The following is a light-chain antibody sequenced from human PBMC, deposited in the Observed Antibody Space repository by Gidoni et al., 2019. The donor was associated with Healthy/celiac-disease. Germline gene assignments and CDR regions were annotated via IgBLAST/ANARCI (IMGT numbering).Light chain of an antibody. CDR3: QQRSNWPSIT. CDR2: DAS. J-gene: IGKJ5*01. Sequence: EIVLTQSPATLSLSPGERATLSCRASQSASRYLAWYQQKPGQAPRLLIYDASNRATGIPARFSGSGSGTGFTLTISSLEPEDFAVYYCQQRSNWPSITFGQGTRLEIK. CDR1: QSASRY. V-gene: IGKV3-11*01.